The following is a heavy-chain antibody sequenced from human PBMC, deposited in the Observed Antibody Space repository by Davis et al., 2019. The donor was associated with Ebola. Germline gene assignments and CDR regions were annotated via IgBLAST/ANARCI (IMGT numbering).Heavy chain of an antibody. Sequence: GESLKISCLASGFTFSSYAMHWVRQAPGKGLEYVSAISSNGGSTYYADSVKGRFTISRDNSKNTLYLQMNSLRAEDTAVYYCARGGIAAAGGAFDIWGQGTMVTVSS. CDR3: ARGGIAAAGGAFDI. D-gene: IGHD6-13*01. CDR2: ISSNGGST. V-gene: IGHV3-64*04. CDR1: GFTFSSYA. J-gene: IGHJ3*02.